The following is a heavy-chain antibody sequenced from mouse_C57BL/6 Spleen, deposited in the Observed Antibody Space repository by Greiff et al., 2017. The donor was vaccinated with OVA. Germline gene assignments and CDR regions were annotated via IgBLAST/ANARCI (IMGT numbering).Heavy chain of an antibody. V-gene: IGHV1-69*01. D-gene: IGHD4-1*01. Sequence: QVQLQQPGAELVMPGASVKLSCKASGYTFTSYWMHWVKQRPGQGLEWIGEIDPSDSYTNYNQKFKGKSTLTVDKSSSTAYMQLSSLTSEDSAVYYGAITGTVGAWFAYWGQGTLVTVSA. CDR2: IDPSDSYT. CDR3: AITGTVGAWFAY. J-gene: IGHJ3*01. CDR1: GYTFTSYW.